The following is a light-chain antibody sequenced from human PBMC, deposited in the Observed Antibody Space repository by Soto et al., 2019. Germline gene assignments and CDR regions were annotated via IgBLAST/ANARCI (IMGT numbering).Light chain of an antibody. J-gene: IGKJ4*01. CDR3: QQRTNWPSLT. V-gene: IGKV3-11*01. CDR1: QSASSY. Sequence: EVVLTQSPATLSLSPGERATLSCRASQSASSYLAWYLQKPGQAPRLLIYDASNRATGIPARFSGSGSGTDFTLTISSLEPEDFAVYYCQQRTNWPSLTFGGGTKVEIK. CDR2: DAS.